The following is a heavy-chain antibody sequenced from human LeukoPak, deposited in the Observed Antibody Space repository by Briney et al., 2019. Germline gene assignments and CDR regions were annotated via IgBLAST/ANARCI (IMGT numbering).Heavy chain of an antibody. CDR3: ARGPGSGWFDWFDP. V-gene: IGHV4-61*02. CDR1: GGSISSGDYY. J-gene: IGHJ5*02. D-gene: IGHD6-19*01. Sequence: SQTLSLTCTVSGGSISSGDYYWSWIRQPAGKGLEWIGRMHTSGSTNYNPSLKSRVTISVDASKNQFSLKLTSVTAADTAVYYCARGPGSGWFDWFDPWGQGTLVTVS. CDR2: MHTSGST.